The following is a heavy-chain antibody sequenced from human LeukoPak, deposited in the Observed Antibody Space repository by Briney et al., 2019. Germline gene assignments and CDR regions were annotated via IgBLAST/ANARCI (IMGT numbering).Heavy chain of an antibody. V-gene: IGHV3-23*01. CDR3: AKDRMTTVTTGDWFDP. CDR2: ISGSGGST. CDR1: GFTFSSYA. J-gene: IGHJ5*02. D-gene: IGHD4-17*01. Sequence: GGSLRLSCAASGFTFSSYAMSWVRQAPGKGLEWVAAISGSGGSTYYANSVKGRFTISRDNSKNTLYLQMNSLRAEDTAVYYSAKDRMTTVTTGDWFDPWGQGTLVTVSS.